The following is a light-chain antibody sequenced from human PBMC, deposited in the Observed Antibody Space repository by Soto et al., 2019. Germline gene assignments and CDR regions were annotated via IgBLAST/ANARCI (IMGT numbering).Light chain of an antibody. CDR1: SSDVGGYDF. V-gene: IGLV2-14*01. Sequence: QSALTQPASVSGSPGQSITISCTGTSSDVGGYDFVSWYQQHPAKAPRLIISEVTNRPSGVSYRFSGSKSGNTASLTISGLQDEDEADYFCRSFTSRDTLVFGGGTKLTVL. CDR2: EVT. CDR3: RSFTSRDTLV. J-gene: IGLJ3*02.